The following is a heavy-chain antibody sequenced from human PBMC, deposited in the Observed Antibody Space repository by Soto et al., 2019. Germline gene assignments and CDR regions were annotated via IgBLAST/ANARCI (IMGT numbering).Heavy chain of an antibody. CDR3: ARDLPAGPYCSSTSCYVYYYYMDV. CDR2: ISSSSSYI. V-gene: IGHV3-21*01. Sequence: EVQLVESGGGLVKPGGSLRLSCAASGFTFSSYSMNWVRQAPGKGLEWVSSISSSSSYIYYADSVKGRFTISRDNAKNSRYLQMNSLRAEDTAVYYCARDLPAGPYCSSTSCYVYYYYMDVWGKGTTVTVSS. CDR1: GFTFSSYS. D-gene: IGHD2-2*01. J-gene: IGHJ6*03.